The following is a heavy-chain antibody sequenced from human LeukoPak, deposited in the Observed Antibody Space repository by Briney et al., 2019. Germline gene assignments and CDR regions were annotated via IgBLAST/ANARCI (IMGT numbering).Heavy chain of an antibody. CDR3: ARQGLIPGLRKDFGP. Sequence: ESGPTLVNPTQTLTLTCTVSGFSLSTSGVGVGWIRQPPGKALEWLALIYWDDERFSLSLKNRLSISKDTSKNQVVLTMTDMDPVDTATYYCARQGLIPGLRKDFGPWGQGTLVTVSS. J-gene: IGHJ5*02. D-gene: IGHD2-21*01. V-gene: IGHV2-5*02. CDR2: IYWDDE. CDR1: GFSLSTSGVG.